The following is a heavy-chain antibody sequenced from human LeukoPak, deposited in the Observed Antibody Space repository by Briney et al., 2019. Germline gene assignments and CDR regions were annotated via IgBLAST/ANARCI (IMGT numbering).Heavy chain of an antibody. CDR2: ISSSSNYI. J-gene: IGHJ4*02. Sequence: PGGSLRVSCAASGFTFSTYAMSWVRQAPGKGLEWVSSISSSSNYIYYADSVKGRFTISRDNAKNSLYLQMNSLRAEDTAVYYCARGPRGGKIDYWGQGTLVTVSS. V-gene: IGHV3-21*01. CDR3: ARGPRGGKIDY. CDR1: GFTFSTYA. D-gene: IGHD3-16*01.